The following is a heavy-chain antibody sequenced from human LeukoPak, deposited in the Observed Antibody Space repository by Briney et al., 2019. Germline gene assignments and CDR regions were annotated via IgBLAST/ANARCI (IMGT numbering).Heavy chain of an antibody. CDR1: GYSFPTYW. CDR3: VITRTGDTPDY. CDR2: VYPGDSGL. V-gene: IGHV5-51*06. J-gene: IGHJ4*02. Sequence: GESLKISCKGSGYSFPTYWIGWVRQMPGRGLEWMGIVYPGDSGLTYSPAFQGQVIVSVDQSIRTAYLQWSSLKASDTAMYYCVITRTGDTPDYWGQGTRVIVSS. D-gene: IGHD1-14*01.